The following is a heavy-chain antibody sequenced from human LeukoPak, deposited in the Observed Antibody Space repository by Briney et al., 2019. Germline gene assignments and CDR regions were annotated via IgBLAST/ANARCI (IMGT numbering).Heavy chain of an antibody. J-gene: IGHJ3*02. CDR1: GGSISSGDYY. V-gene: IGHV4-30-2*05. D-gene: IGHD2-15*01. CDR2: IYRGGST. Sequence: SETLSLTCTVSGGSISSGDYYWSWIRQPPGKGLEWIGYIYRGGSTYYNPSLKSRVTISVDTSKNQFSLKLSSVTAADTAVYYCARGPWVVVAAGYAFDIWGQGTMVTVSS. CDR3: ARGPWVVVAAGYAFDI.